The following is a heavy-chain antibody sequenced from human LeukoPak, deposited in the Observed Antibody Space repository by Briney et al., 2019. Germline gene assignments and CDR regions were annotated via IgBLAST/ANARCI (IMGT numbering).Heavy chain of an antibody. CDR2: IYYSGST. CDR3: ARGLGYCSSTSCLRGVYYYGMDV. J-gene: IGHJ6*02. V-gene: IGHV4-59*01. CDR1: AGSTSSYY. Sequence: PSETLSLTCTLFAGSTSSYYWSWIRPPPEKGLEWNGYIYYSGSTNYNPSLKSRVTISVDPSKNQFSLKLSSVTAADTAVYYCARGLGYCSSTSCLRGVYYYGMDVWGQGTTVTVSS. D-gene: IGHD2-2*01.